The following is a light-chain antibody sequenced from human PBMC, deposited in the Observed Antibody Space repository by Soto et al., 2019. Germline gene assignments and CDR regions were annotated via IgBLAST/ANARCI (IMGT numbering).Light chain of an antibody. J-gene: IGLJ1*01. CDR1: SSDVGAYDF. V-gene: IGLV2-14*03. Sequence: HSALTQPASVSGSPGQSITISCTGTSSDVGAYDFVSWYQQHPDKAPKLMIYEVSNRPSGVSNRFSGSKSVNTATLTISGLQAEDEADYSSSSTRVFGTGTKLTVL. CDR3: SSTRV. CDR2: EVS.